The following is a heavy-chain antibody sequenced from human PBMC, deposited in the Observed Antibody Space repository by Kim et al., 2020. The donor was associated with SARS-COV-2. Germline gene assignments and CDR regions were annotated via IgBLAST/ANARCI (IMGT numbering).Heavy chain of an antibody. J-gene: IGHJ4*02. CDR2: INHSGST. D-gene: IGHD3-10*01. Sequence: ETLSLTCAVYGGSFSGYYWSWIRQPPGKGLEWIGEINHSGSTNYNPSLKSRVTISVDTSKNQFSLKLSSVTAADTAVYYCARGLKVRGVISYWGQGTLVTVSS. CDR1: GGSFSGYY. V-gene: IGHV4-34*01. CDR3: ARGLKVRGVISY.